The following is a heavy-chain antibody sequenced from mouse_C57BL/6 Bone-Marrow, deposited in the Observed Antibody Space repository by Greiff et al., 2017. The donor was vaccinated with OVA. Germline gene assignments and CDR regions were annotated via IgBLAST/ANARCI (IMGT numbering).Heavy chain of an antibody. CDR2: IYPGDGDT. V-gene: IGHV1-82*01. CDR3: ARGGSNYRYYFDD. D-gene: IGHD2-5*01. J-gene: IGHJ2*01. Sequence: QVQLKESGPELVKPGASVKISCKASGYAFSSSWMNWVKQRPGTGLEWIGRIYPGDGDTNYNGKFKGKATLTAAKYSSTAYMQLSSLTSEDSAVYICARGGSNYRYYFDDWGTGTTLTVSS. CDR1: GYAFSSSW.